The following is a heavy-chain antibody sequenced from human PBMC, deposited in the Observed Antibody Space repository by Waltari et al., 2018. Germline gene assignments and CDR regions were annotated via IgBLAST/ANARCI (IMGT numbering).Heavy chain of an antibody. CDR3: ARDSSDFDY. CDR1: GFTFSTYS. CDR2: ISTSSDYI. J-gene: IGHJ4*02. V-gene: IGHV3-21*01. D-gene: IGHD6-19*01. Sequence: EVQLVESGGGLVRPGGSLRLSCAASGFTFSTYSMHWVRQAPGKGLEWGSSISTSSDYIYYADSVKGRFTISRDNAKNSLYLQMNSLRAEDTAVYYCARDSSDFDYWGQGTLVTVSS.